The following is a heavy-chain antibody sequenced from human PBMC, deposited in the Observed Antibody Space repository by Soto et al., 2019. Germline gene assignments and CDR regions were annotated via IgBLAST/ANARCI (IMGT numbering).Heavy chain of an antibody. CDR1: GFTFSSYA. V-gene: IGHV3-23*01. CDR3: AKGWGWLQDYPFGAFDI. Sequence: GGSLRLSCAASGFTFSSYAMSWVRQAPGKGLEWVSAISGSAGSTFYADSVKGRFTISRDNSKNTLYLQMNSLRAEDTAVYYLAKGWGWLQDYPFGAFDIWGQGTMVTVSS. D-gene: IGHD5-12*01. J-gene: IGHJ3*02. CDR2: ISGSAGST.